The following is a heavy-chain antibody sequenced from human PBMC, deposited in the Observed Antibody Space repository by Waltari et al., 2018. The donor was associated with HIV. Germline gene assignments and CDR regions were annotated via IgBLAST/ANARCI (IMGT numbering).Heavy chain of an antibody. CDR1: GFSISSNNYY. Sequence: QLQLHESGPGLVKPSETLSPTCIVSGFSISSNNYYWGWLRQPPGKGLEWIGNIFYSGTTNYNPSLESRVTISIDTSKSQFSLNLDSVTAADTAIYYCARHKNRGSYFPVDFWGQGTLVAVSS. CDR2: IFYSGTT. D-gene: IGHD1-26*01. J-gene: IGHJ4*02. V-gene: IGHV4-39*07. CDR3: ARHKNRGSYFPVDF.